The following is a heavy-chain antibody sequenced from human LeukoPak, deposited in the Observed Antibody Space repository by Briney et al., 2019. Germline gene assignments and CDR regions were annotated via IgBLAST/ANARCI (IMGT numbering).Heavy chain of an antibody. Sequence: SETLSLTCTVSGGSISIYYWSWIRQPPGKGLEWIGYIYYSGSTNYNPSLKSRVTISVDTSKNQFSLKLSSVTAADTAVYYCARRYLSFDAFDIWGQGTMVTVSS. CDR3: ARRYLSFDAFDI. CDR2: IYYSGST. D-gene: IGHD1-1*01. J-gene: IGHJ3*02. V-gene: IGHV4-59*08. CDR1: GGSISIYY.